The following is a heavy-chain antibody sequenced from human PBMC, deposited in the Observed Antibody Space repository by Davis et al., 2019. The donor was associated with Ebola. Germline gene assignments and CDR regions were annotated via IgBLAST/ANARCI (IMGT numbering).Heavy chain of an antibody. J-gene: IGHJ4*02. V-gene: IGHV4-4*07. CDR1: GGSISSYY. CDR3: ARERKGDGYAGCDY. D-gene: IGHD5-24*01. CDR2: IYTTGST. Sequence: PSETLSLTCTVSGGSISSYYWSWIRQPAGKGLEWIGRIYTTGSTNYNPSLKSRVTMSVDTSKNQISLHLTSVTAADTAVYYCARERKGDGYAGCDYWGQGTLVTVSS.